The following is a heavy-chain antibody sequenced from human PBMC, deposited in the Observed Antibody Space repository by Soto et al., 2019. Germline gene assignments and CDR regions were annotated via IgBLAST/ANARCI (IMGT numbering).Heavy chain of an antibody. CDR2: IYYSGST. Sequence: SETLSLTCTVSGGSISSGDYYWSWIRQPPGKCLEWIGYIYYSGSTYYNPSLKSRVTISVDTSKNQFSLKLSSVTAADTAVYYCARGLIVLVPAAITEAFDPWGQGPLVTVS. D-gene: IGHD2-2*02. CDR1: GGSISSGDYY. CDR3: ARGLIVLVPAAITEAFDP. J-gene: IGHJ5*02. V-gene: IGHV4-30-4*01.